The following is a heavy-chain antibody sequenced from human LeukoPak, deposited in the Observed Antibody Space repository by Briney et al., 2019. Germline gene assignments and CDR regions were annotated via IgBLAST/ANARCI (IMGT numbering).Heavy chain of an antibody. CDR2: INHSGST. V-gene: IGHV4-34*01. Sequence: SSETLSLTCAVYGGSFSGYYWSWIRQPPGKGLEWIGEINHSGSTNYNPSLKSRVTISVDTSKNQFSLKLSSVTAADTAVYYCARGPAYYYDSSGYYSDAFDIWGQGTMVTVSS. CDR1: GGSFSGYY. CDR3: ARGPAYYYDSSGYYSDAFDI. D-gene: IGHD3-22*01. J-gene: IGHJ3*02.